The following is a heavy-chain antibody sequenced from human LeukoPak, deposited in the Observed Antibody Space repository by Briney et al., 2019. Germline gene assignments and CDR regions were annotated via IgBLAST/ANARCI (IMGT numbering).Heavy chain of an antibody. CDR1: GYTFTSYD. V-gene: IGHV1-2*02. Sequence: ASVKVSCKASGYTFTSYDINWVRQATGQGLEWMGWMNPNSGGTNYAQKFQGRVTMTRDTSISTAYMELSRLRSDDTAVYYCASGVVPAAMVPFDYWGQGTLVTVSS. CDR3: ASGVVPAAMVPFDY. J-gene: IGHJ4*02. D-gene: IGHD2-2*01. CDR2: MNPNSGGT.